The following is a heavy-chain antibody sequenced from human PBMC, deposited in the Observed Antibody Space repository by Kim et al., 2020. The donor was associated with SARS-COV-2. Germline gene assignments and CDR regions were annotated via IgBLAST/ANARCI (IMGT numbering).Heavy chain of an antibody. D-gene: IGHD6-19*01. J-gene: IGHJ4*02. V-gene: IGHV4-39*01. CDR1: GGSISSSSYY. CDR3: ARQRESGWYEDY. Sequence: SETLSLTCTVSGGSISSSSYYWGWIRQPPGKGLEWIGSIYYSGSTYYNPSLKSRVTISVDTSKNQFSLKLSSVTAADTAVYYCARQRESGWYEDYWGQGTLVTVSS. CDR2: IYYSGST.